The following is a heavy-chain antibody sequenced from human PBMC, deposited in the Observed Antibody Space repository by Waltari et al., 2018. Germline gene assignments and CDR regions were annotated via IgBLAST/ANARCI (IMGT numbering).Heavy chain of an antibody. CDR1: GFTFSSFW. D-gene: IGHD1-1*01. Sequence: EEQLVESGGGLVQPGDSLRLSCAASGFTFSSFWLNWVRQALGTGPLWVSRISTDASDTTYADSVKGRFTISRDNARNTLYLQMNRLRAEDTAVYFCARVSRRTYRSPVPGRHYYYGMDVWGQGTTVTVSS. V-gene: IGHV3-74*03. J-gene: IGHJ6*02. CDR3: ARVSRRTYRSPVPGRHYYYGMDV. CDR2: ISTDASDT.